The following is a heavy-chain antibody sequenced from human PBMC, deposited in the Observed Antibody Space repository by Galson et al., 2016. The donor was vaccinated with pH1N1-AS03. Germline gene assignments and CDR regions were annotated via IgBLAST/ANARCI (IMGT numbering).Heavy chain of an antibody. Sequence: LRLSCAASGFNFNVYSMNWVRQAPGKGLEWISYMTSDMRTIKYTDSVKGRSTISRDNARNSLFLQMNSLRDEDTAIYYCARSVQYSFDYWGQGILVTVSS. D-gene: IGHD5/OR15-5a*01. J-gene: IGHJ4*02. CDR3: ARSVQYSFDY. CDR1: GFNFNVYS. CDR2: MTSDMRTI. V-gene: IGHV3-48*02.